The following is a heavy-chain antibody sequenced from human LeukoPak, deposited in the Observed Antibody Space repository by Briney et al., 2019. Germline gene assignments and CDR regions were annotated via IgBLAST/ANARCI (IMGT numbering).Heavy chain of an antibody. D-gene: IGHD3-10*01. Sequence: SETLSLTCTVSGYSISSGYYWGWIRQPPGKGLEWIGSIYHSGSTYYNPSLKSRVTISVDTSKNQFSLKLSSVTAADTAVYYCARGEYYGSGSYYVSFDYWGQGTLVTVSS. CDR2: IYHSGST. J-gene: IGHJ4*02. CDR1: GYSISSGYY. CDR3: ARGEYYGSGSYYVSFDY. V-gene: IGHV4-38-2*02.